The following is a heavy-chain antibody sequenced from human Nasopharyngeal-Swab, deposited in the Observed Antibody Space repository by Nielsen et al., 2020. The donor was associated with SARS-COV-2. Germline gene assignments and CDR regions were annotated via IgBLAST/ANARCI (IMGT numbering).Heavy chain of an antibody. D-gene: IGHD4-17*01. CDR2: ISYDGSNK. Sequence: GESLKISCAASGFTFSSYGMHWVRQAPGKGLEWVAVISYDGSNKYYADSVKGRFTISRDNSKNTLYLQMNSLRAEDTAVYYCANLRLRQYYYYYYMDVWGKGTTVTVSS. CDR3: ANLRLRQYYYYYYMDV. V-gene: IGHV3-30*18. J-gene: IGHJ6*03. CDR1: GFTFSSYG.